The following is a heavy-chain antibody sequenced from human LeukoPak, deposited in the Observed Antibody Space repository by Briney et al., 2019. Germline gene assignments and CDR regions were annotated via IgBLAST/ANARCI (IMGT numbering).Heavy chain of an antibody. V-gene: IGHV4-4*07. D-gene: IGHD2-2*01. Sequence: PSETLSLTCTVSGGSISSYSWSWIRQPAGKGLDWIGRIYTSGSTNYNPSLKSRVTMSVDTSKNQFSLKLSSVTAADTAVYYCARDPYPDRYCSSTSCLMWFDPWGQGTLVTVSS. CDR2: IYTSGST. J-gene: IGHJ5*02. CDR3: ARDPYPDRYCSSTSCLMWFDP. CDR1: GGSISSYS.